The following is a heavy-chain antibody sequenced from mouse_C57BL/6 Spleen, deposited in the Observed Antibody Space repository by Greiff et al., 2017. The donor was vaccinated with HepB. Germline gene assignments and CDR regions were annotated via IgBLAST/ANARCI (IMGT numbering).Heavy chain of an antibody. Sequence: QVQLQQPGAELVKPGASVKLSCKASGYTFTSYWMHWVKQRPGRGPEWIGRIDPNSGGTKYNEKFKSKATLTVDKPSSTAYMQLSSLTSEDSAVYYCAKGGLLSWFAYWGQGTLVTVSA. V-gene: IGHV1-72*01. CDR2: IDPNSGGT. CDR3: AKGGLLSWFAY. J-gene: IGHJ3*01. CDR1: GYTFTSYW. D-gene: IGHD1-1*01.